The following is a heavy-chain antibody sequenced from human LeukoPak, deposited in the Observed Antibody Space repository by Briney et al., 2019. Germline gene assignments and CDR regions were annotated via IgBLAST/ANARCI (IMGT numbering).Heavy chain of an antibody. CDR3: AKDGPYTSSFDY. J-gene: IGHJ4*02. D-gene: IGHD6-13*01. CDR2: VSDDGSDK. Sequence: GRSLRLSCAGAGLSFSSYGVHWVRQAPGKGLEWVAVVSDDGSDKYYADSVKGRFTISRDNSKNTLYLQMNSLRGEDTAVYYCAKDGPYTSSFDYWGQGTLVTVSS. CDR1: GLSFSSYG. V-gene: IGHV3-30*18.